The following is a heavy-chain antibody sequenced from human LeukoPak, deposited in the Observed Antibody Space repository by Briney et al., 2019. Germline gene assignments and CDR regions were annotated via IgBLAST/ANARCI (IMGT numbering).Heavy chain of an antibody. CDR1: GFTFRSYW. CDR2: INRDGSSR. V-gene: IGHV3-74*01. D-gene: IGHD1-26*01. Sequence: GGSLRLSCAASGFTFRSYWMHWVRQVPGKGLVWVSRINRDGSSRTYADSVEGRFTISRDDAKNTLYLQMNSLRADDTAVYYCIREVIGSPYFDYWGRGTLVTVSS. J-gene: IGHJ4*02. CDR3: IREVIGSPYFDY.